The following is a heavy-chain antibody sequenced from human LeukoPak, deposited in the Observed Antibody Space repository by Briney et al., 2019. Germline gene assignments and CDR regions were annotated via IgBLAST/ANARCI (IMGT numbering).Heavy chain of an antibody. J-gene: IGHJ4*02. CDR2: IYHSGST. CDR1: GGSISSSSYY. V-gene: IGHV4-39*07. D-gene: IGHD5-12*01. CDR3: ARDGGYSGYDWDFDY. Sequence: TSETLSLTCTVSGGSISSSSYYWGWIRQPPGKGLEWIGSIYHSGSTYYNPSLKSRVTISVDTSKNQFSLKLSSVTAADTAVYYCARDGGYSGYDWDFDYWGQGTLVTVSS.